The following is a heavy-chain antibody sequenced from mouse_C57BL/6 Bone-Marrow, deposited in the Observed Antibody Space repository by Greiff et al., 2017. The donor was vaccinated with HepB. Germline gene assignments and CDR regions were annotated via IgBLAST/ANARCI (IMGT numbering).Heavy chain of an antibody. J-gene: IGHJ2*01. V-gene: IGHV6-3*01. CDR1: GFTFSNYW. D-gene: IGHD4-1*01. Sequence: LQQSGGGLVQPGGSMKLSCVASGFTFSNYWMNWVRQSPEKGLEWVAQIRLKSDNYATHYAESVKGRFTISRDDSKSSVYLQMNNLRAEDTGIYYCTGGTGRYYFDYWGQGTTLTVSS. CDR3: TGGTGRYYFDY. CDR2: IRLKSDNYAT.